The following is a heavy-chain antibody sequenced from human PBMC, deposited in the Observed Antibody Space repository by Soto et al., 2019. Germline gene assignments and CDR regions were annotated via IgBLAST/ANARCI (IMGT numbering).Heavy chain of an antibody. CDR1: GGSISSGTYY. CDR2: IYHSGST. J-gene: IGHJ6*02. D-gene: IGHD3-10*01. CDR3: ARAPTVRGVMSGMDV. V-gene: IGHV4-30-4*01. Sequence: SETLSLTCTVSGGSISSGTYYWNWIRQPPGKGLEWIGYIYHSGSTYYNPSLKSRVTISVDTSKNQFSLKLSSVTAADTAVYYCARAPTVRGVMSGMDVWGQGTTVTVSS.